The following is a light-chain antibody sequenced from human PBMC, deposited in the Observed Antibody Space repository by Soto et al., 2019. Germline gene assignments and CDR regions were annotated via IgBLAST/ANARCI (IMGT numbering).Light chain of an antibody. CDR3: SSYTAGGTI. CDR1: SSDVGGYNY. J-gene: IGLJ1*01. Sequence: QSALTQPRSVSGSPGQSVTISCTGTSSDVGGYNYVSWYQQHPGKAPKLMIYDVGKRPSGVPDRFSGSKSDNTASLTISGLQAEDEADYYCSSYTAGGTIFGTGTKLTVL. V-gene: IGLV2-11*01. CDR2: DVG.